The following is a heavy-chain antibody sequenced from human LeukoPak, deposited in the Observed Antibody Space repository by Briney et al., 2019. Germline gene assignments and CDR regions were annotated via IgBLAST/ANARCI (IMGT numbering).Heavy chain of an antibody. J-gene: IGHJ4*02. CDR1: GYTFTSYY. Sequence: ASVKVSCKASGYTFTSYYIHWVRQAPGQGLEWMGWINPNSGGTNYAQKFQGRVTMTRDTSISTAYMDLSRLRSDDTALYYCARAARGSWTSFDYWGQGTLVTVSS. D-gene: IGHD6-13*01. CDR3: ARAARGSWTSFDY. CDR2: INPNSGGT. V-gene: IGHV1-2*02.